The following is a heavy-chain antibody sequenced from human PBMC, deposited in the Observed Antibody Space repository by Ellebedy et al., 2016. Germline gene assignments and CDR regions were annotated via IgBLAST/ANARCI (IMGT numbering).Heavy chain of an antibody. D-gene: IGHD2-2*01. Sequence: SETLSLTXAVSGGSISSGGYSWSWIRQPPGKGLEWIGYIYYSGSTHYNPSLKSRVTISVDTSKNQFSLKLSSVTAADTAVYYCVRDHCNSVSCHDAFDIWGQGTMVTVSS. V-gene: IGHV4-30-2*05. CDR1: GGSISSGGYS. CDR2: IYYSGST. J-gene: IGHJ3*02. CDR3: VRDHCNSVSCHDAFDI.